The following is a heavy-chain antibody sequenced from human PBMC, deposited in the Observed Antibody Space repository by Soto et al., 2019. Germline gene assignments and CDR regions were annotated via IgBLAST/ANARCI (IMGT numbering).Heavy chain of an antibody. J-gene: IGHJ4*02. CDR1: GYTFTSYY. CDR2: INPSGGST. D-gene: IGHD2-21*02. Sequence: ASVKVSCKASGYTFTSYYMHWVRQAPGQGLEWMGIINPSGGSTSYAQKFQGRVTMTRDTSTSTVYMEPSSLRSEDTAVYYCARTNPQCGGDCYHTSYYFDYWGQGTLVTVSS. V-gene: IGHV1-46*01. CDR3: ARTNPQCGGDCYHTSYYFDY.